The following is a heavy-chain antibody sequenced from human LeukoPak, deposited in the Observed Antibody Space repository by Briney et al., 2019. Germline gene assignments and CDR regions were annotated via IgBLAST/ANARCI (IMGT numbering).Heavy chain of an antibody. D-gene: IGHD3-22*01. J-gene: IGHJ4*02. Sequence: SETLSLTCTVSGGSISSSSYYWGWIRQPPGKGLEWIGSIYYSGSTYYNPSLKSRVTISVDTSKNQFSLKLSSVTAADTAVYYCASLDSSGYTPTSYFDYWGQGTLVTVSS. CDR3: ASLDSSGYTPTSYFDY. V-gene: IGHV4-39*01. CDR2: IYYSGST. CDR1: GGSISSSSYY.